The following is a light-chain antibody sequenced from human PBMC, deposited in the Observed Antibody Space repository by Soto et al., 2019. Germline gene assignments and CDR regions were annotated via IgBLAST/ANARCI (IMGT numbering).Light chain of an antibody. V-gene: IGLV7-46*01. CDR1: TGPLTSTHY. CDR3: SLAYSGVRVQ. J-gene: IGLJ3*02. CDR2: DTG. Sequence: QAVVTQEPSLTVSPGGTVTLTCASSTGPLTSTHYPYWFQQKPGQAPRTLIYDTGNKYSWTPARFSGSLLGGKAALTISGAQPEDEADYYCSLAYSGVRVQFGGETKLTVL.